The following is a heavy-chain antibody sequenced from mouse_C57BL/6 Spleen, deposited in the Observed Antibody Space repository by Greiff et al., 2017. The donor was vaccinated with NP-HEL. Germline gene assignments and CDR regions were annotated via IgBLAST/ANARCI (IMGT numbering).Heavy chain of an antibody. CDR2: INPSNGGT. V-gene: IGHV1-53*01. Sequence: VKLQQPGTELVKPGASVKLSCKASGYTFTSYWMHWVKQRPGQGLEWIGNINPSNGGTNYNEKFKSKATLTVDKSSSTAYMQLSSLTSEDSAVYYCARVTTVVATDWYFDVWGTGTTVTVSS. CDR1: GYTFTSYW. D-gene: IGHD1-1*01. J-gene: IGHJ1*03. CDR3: ARVTTVVATDWYFDV.